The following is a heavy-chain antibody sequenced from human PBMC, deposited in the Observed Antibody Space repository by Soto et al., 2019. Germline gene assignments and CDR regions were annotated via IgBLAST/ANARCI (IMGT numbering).Heavy chain of an antibody. Sequence: PGGSLRLSCAGSGFMFNKYAMNWVRQAPGKGLEWVSIISDSGESTYYADSVKGRFAISRENSKNTLFLEMNSLRAEDTAVYFCANETGYSHGLLHHALDVWGAENTVTVPS. D-gene: IGHD5-18*01. V-gene: IGHV3-23*01. CDR1: GFMFNKYA. CDR2: ISDSGEST. J-gene: IGHJ6*04. CDR3: ANETGYSHGLLHHALDV.